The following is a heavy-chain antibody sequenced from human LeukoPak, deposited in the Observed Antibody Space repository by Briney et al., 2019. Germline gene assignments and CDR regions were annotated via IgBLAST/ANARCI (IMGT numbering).Heavy chain of an antibody. Sequence: SVKVSRKASGGTFSSYAISWVRQAPGQGLEWMGGIIPIFGTANYAQKFQGRVTITTDESTSTAYMELSSLGSEDTAVYYCARGGVSIGSSTSGGYFGYWGQGTLVTVSS. CDR2: IIPIFGTA. CDR3: ARGGVSIGSSTSGGYFGY. V-gene: IGHV1-69*05. J-gene: IGHJ4*02. D-gene: IGHD2-2*01. CDR1: GGTFSSYA.